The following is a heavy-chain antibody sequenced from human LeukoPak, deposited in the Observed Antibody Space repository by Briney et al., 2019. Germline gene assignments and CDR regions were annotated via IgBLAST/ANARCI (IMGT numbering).Heavy chain of an antibody. CDR3: ARVSYDYDFWSGTGDYFDY. V-gene: IGHV3-21*01. CDR2: ISSSSSYI. Sequence: GGSLRLSCAASGFTFSSYSMDWVRQAPGKGLEWVSSISSSSSYIYYADSVKGRFTISRDNAQNSLYLQMNSLRAEDTAVYYCARVSYDYDFWSGTGDYFDYWGQGTLVTVSS. CDR1: GFTFSSYS. J-gene: IGHJ4*02. D-gene: IGHD3-3*01.